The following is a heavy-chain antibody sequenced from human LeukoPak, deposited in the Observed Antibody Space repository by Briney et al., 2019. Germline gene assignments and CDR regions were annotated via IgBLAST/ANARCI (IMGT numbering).Heavy chain of an antibody. V-gene: IGHV3-48*01. J-gene: IGHJ6*03. CDR3: ARDGEMATIGPPSHYMDV. D-gene: IGHD5-24*01. CDR2: TSSSSSTI. CDR1: GFTFSSYS. Sequence: GGSLRLSCAASGFTFSSYSMNWVRQAPGKGLEWVSYTSSSSSTIYYADSVKGRFTISRDNAKNSLYLQMNSLRAEDTAVYYCARDGEMATIGPPSHYMDVWGKGTTVTVSS.